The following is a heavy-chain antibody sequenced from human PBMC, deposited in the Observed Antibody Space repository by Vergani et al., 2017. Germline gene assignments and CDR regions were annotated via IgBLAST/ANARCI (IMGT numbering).Heavy chain of an antibody. CDR1: GYTFTGYY. D-gene: IGHD3-10*01. CDR3: ARDRGAMVRDTYYYYGMDV. Sequence: QVQLVQSGAEVKKPGASVKVSCKASGYTFTGYYMHWVRQAPGQGLEWMGWINPNSGGTNYAQKFQGRVTMTRDTSISTAYMGLSRLRSDDTAVYYCARDRGAMVRDTYYYYGMDVWGQGTTVTVSS. V-gene: IGHV1-2*02. J-gene: IGHJ6*02. CDR2: INPNSGGT.